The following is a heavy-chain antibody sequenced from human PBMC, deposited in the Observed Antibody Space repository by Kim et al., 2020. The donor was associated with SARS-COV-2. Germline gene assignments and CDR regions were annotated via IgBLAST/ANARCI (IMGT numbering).Heavy chain of an antibody. Sequence: ASVKVSCKASGYTFTSYGISWVRQAPGQGLEWMGWISAYNGNTNYAQKLQGRVTMTTDTSTSTAYMELRSLRSDDTAVYYCARDEGAYCGGDCYSELDYWGQGTLVTVSS. J-gene: IGHJ4*02. V-gene: IGHV1-18*01. CDR3: ARDEGAYCGGDCYSELDY. CDR2: ISAYNGNT. D-gene: IGHD2-21*02. CDR1: GYTFTSYG.